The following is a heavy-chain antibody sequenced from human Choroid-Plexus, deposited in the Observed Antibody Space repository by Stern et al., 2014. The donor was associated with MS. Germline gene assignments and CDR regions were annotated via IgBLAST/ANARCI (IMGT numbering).Heavy chain of an antibody. V-gene: IGHV3-30*18. CDR3: AEDRQYLTYFFDH. CDR2: VSDDGSNK. J-gene: IGHJ5*02. CDR1: GFTFGSCA. Sequence: QVQLVESGGGVVQPGRPLRLSCVASGFTFGSCAMHWVRQAPGKGLEWVAGVSDDGSNKYYADSVKGRFTISRDNSQNTLYMQMSSLRPEDTAVYYGAEDRQYLTYFFDHWGQGSLVTVSS. D-gene: IGHD2/OR15-2a*01.